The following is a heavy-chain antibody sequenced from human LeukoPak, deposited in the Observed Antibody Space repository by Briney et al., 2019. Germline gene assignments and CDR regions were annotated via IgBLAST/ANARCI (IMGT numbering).Heavy chain of an antibody. D-gene: IGHD5-12*01. J-gene: IGHJ4*02. CDR3: ARDGLAEGFDY. Sequence: SETLSLTCTVSGGSISSYYWSWIRQPPGKGLEWIGYIYYSGSTNYNPSLKSRVTISVDTSKNQFSLKLSSVTAADTAVYYCARDGLAEGFDYWGQGTLVTVSS. V-gene: IGHV4-59*12. CDR2: IYYSGST. CDR1: GGSISSYY.